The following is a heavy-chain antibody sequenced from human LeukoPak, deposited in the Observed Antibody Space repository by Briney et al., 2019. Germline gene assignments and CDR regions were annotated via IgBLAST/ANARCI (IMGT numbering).Heavy chain of an antibody. V-gene: IGHV6-1*01. CDR3: AGGGRSYVL. J-gene: IGHJ4*02. CDR1: GDSVSNNRTA. D-gene: IGHD1-26*01. Sequence: SQTLSPTCAISGDSVSNNRTAWSWIRQSPSRGLEWLGRTYYRSKWYNDYAISVRSRLTINPDTSKNQFSLQLNSVTPEDTAVYYCAGGGRSYVLWGQGTLVTVSS. CDR2: TYYRSKWYN.